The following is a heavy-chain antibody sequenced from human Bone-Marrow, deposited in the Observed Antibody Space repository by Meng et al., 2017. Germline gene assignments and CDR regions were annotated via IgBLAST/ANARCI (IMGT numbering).Heavy chain of an antibody. V-gene: IGHV4-34*01. Sequence: QVQLQHWAAGLLKPSETLSLPCAVYVGSFSDYYWTWIRQPPGKGLEWMGEINHSGSTNYNPSLKSRVYISVDTSKNQFSLKLSSVTAADTAVYYCARTRGYSYGYYGYWGQGTLVTVSS. J-gene: IGHJ4*02. CDR1: VGSFSDYY. D-gene: IGHD5-18*01. CDR2: INHSGST. CDR3: ARTRGYSYGYYGY.